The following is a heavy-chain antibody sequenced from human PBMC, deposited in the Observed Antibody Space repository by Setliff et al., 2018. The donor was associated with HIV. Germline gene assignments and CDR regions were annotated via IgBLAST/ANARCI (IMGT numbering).Heavy chain of an antibody. CDR1: GGTFSSYA. D-gene: IGHD6-19*01. CDR3: ARDGLLVAGIRFDY. Sequence: AASVKVSCKTSGGTFSSYAVSWVRQAPGQGLEWMGGIIPAFGTANYAQKFQGRVTITTDESTSTAYMELSGLRSEGTAVYFCARDGLLVAGIRFDYWGQGTLVTVSS. V-gene: IGHV1-69*05. CDR2: IIPAFGTA. J-gene: IGHJ4*01.